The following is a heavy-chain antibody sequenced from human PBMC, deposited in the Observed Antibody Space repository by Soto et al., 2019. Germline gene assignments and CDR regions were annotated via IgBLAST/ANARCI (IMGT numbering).Heavy chain of an antibody. CDR1: GGSISSRSYY. J-gene: IGHJ4*02. Sequence: SETLSLTCTVSGGSISSRSYYWGWIRQPPGKGLEWIGSICYSGSTYYNPSLKSRVTISVDTSKNQFSLKLSSVTAADTAVYYCARHWTEMATTNRGFDYWGQGTLVTVSS. V-gene: IGHV4-39*01. CDR2: ICYSGST. CDR3: ARHWTEMATTNRGFDY. D-gene: IGHD5-12*01.